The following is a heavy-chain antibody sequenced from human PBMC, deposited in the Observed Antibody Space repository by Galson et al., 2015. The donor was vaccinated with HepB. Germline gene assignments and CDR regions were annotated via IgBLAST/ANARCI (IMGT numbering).Heavy chain of an antibody. D-gene: IGHD4-17*01. Sequence: SVKVSCKASGYTFTSYGISWVRQAPGQGLEWMGWTSPYNGNTDYAQKLHGRVTMTTDTSTNTAYMELRSLTSDDTAMYYCAREKDYGDYVFEYWGQGTLVTVSS. V-gene: IGHV1-18*01. J-gene: IGHJ4*02. CDR2: TSPYNGNT. CDR1: GYTFTSYG. CDR3: AREKDYGDYVFEY.